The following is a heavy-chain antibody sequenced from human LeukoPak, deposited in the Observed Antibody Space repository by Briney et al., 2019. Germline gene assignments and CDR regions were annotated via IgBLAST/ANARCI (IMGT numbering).Heavy chain of an antibody. V-gene: IGHV3-7*03. CDR2: IKQDGSVE. Sequence: GGSLRLSCAASGFTFSSYWMSWVRQAPGNGLEWVANIKQDGSVEYYVVSVKGRFTISRDNAKESLYLQMNSLRAEDTAVYYCARIGYSSSSFDFWGQGTLVTVSS. CDR1: GFTFSSYW. D-gene: IGHD6-6*01. J-gene: IGHJ4*02. CDR3: ARIGYSSSSFDF.